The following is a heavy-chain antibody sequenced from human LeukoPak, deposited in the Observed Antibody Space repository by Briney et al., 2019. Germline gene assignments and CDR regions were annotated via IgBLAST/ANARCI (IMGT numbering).Heavy chain of an antibody. CDR3: ATGDGYNSFDY. V-gene: IGHV4-4*07. D-gene: IGHD5-24*01. CDR1: GGSFSSYY. Sequence: PSETLSHTCTVSGGSFSSYYWSWIRQPAGKGLEWIGRIYTSGSTNYNSSLKSRVTMSVDTSKNQVSLKLSSVTAADTAVYYCATGDGYNSFDYWGQGTLVTVSS. CDR2: IYTSGST. J-gene: IGHJ4*02.